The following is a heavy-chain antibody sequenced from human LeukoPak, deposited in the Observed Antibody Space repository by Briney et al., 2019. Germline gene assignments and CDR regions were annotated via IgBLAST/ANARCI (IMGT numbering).Heavy chain of an antibody. CDR2: IYSGGST. V-gene: IGHV3-53*01. Sequence: GSLRLSCAASGFTVSSNYMSWVCQAPGKGLEWVSVIYSGGSTYYADSVKGRFTISRDNSKNTLYLQMNSLRAEDTAVYYCARVMGIAVAGTPYYFDYWGQGTLVTVTS. CDR3: ARVMGIAVAGTPYYFDY. D-gene: IGHD6-19*01. J-gene: IGHJ4*02. CDR1: GFTVSSNY.